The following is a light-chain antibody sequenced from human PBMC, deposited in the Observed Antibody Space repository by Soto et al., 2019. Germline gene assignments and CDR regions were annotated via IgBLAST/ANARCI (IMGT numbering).Light chain of an antibody. CDR2: EVS. CDR1: SSDVGGYNY. J-gene: IGLJ2*01. V-gene: IGLV2-14*01. CDR3: SSYTSSSFVV. Sequence: QSVLTQPASVSGSPGQTITISCTGTSSDVGGYNYLSWYQQHPGKAPKVMIYEVSNRPSGVSNRFSGSKSGNTASLTISGLQAEDEADYYCSSYTSSSFVVFGGGTKLTVL.